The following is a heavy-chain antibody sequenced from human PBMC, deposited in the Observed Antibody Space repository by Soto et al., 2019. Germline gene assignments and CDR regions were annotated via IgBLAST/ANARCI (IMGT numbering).Heavy chain of an antibody. J-gene: IGHJ6*02. Sequence: SVKVSCKASGGTFSSYSISWGREAPGQGLEWMGGIIPIFGTANYAQKFQGRVTITADESTSTAYMELSSLRSEDTAVYYCARARTVSTTRYYYYGMDVWGQGTTVTVSS. D-gene: IGHD4-17*01. V-gene: IGHV1-69*13. CDR1: GGTFSSYS. CDR2: IIPIFGTA. CDR3: ARARTVSTTRYYYYGMDV.